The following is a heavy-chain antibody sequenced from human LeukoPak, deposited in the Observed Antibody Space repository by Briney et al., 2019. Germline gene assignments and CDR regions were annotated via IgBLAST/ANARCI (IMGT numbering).Heavy chain of an antibody. V-gene: IGHV3-48*03. J-gene: IGHJ3*02. Sequence: QPGGSLRLSCAASGFTFSNYEMNWVRQAPGKGLEWVSYISHSGSAKYYADSVKGRFTTSRDNPKNSLYLQMNSLRVEDTAIYYCARQRPDDAFDIWGQGTMVTVSS. CDR2: ISHSGSAK. CDR1: GFTFSNYE. D-gene: IGHD1-14*01. CDR3: ARQRPDDAFDI.